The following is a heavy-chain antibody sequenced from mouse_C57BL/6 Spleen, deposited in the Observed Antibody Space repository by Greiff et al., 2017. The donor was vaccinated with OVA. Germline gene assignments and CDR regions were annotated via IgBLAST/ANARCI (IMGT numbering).Heavy chain of an antibody. Sequence: LVESGAELVRPGSSVKLSCKDSYFAFMASAMHWVKQRPGHGLEWIGSFTMHSDATEYSENFKGKATLTANTSSSTAYMELSSLTSEDSAVYYCARSDYGRDYAMDYWGQGTSVTVSS. CDR1: YFAFMASA. V-gene: IGHV1-49*01. J-gene: IGHJ4*01. CDR3: ARSDYGRDYAMDY. CDR2: FTMHSDAT. D-gene: IGHD1-1*01.